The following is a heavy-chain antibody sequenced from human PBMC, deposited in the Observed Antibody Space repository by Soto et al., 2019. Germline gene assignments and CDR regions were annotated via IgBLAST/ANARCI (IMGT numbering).Heavy chain of an antibody. CDR3: AKDHPIVRGVIKGGYFQH. CDR2: ISYDGSNK. V-gene: IGHV3-30*18. J-gene: IGHJ1*01. CDR1: GFTFSSYG. D-gene: IGHD3-10*01. Sequence: QVQLVESGGGVVQPGRSLRLSCAASGFTFSSYGMHWVRQAPGKGLEWVAVISYDGSNKYYADSVKGRFTISRDNSKNTLYLQMNSLRAEDTAVYHCAKDHPIVRGVIKGGYFQHWGQGTLVTVSS.